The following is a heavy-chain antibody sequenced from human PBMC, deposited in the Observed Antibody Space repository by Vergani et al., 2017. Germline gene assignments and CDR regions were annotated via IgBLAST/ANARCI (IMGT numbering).Heavy chain of an antibody. J-gene: IGHJ4*02. CDR1: GFTFSSYW. CDR2: IKQDGSEK. Sequence: EVQLLESGGGLVQPGGSLRLSCAASGFTFSSYWMSWVRQAPGKGLEWVANIKQDGSEKYYVDSVKGRFTISRDNAKNSLYLQMNSLRAEDTAVYYCARDRQQWLEPVLDYWGQGTLVTVSS. D-gene: IGHD6-19*01. V-gene: IGHV3-7*01. CDR3: ARDRQQWLEPVLDY.